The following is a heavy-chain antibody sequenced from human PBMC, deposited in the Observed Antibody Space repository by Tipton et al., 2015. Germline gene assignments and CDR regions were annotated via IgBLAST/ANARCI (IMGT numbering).Heavy chain of an antibody. J-gene: IGHJ4*02. CDR2: IRSKPNGYAT. CDR1: GFSFSGSP. Sequence: GSLRLSCTASGFSFSGSPIHWVRQASGRGLEWVGRIRSKPNGYATAYAASVKGRFTVSRDDSKNTAYLQMNSLKTEDTAVYYCAKGDYSDYLHYFESWGQGTLVTVSS. V-gene: IGHV3-73*01. D-gene: IGHD4-11*01. CDR3: AKGDYSDYLHYFES.